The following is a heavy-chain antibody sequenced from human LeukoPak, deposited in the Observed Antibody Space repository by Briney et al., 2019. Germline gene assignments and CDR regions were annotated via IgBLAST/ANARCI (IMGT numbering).Heavy chain of an antibody. CDR1: GYSFTRYW. CDR3: ARYYFWTGSYFFDH. Sequence: GESLKISCKGFGYSFTRYWIGWVRQMPGKGLEWMGIINPGDSDTRYSPSFQGQVTISADKSSNTAYLQWSSLKASDTAMYYCARYYFWTGSYFFDHWGQGTLVTVSS. CDR2: INPGDSDT. V-gene: IGHV5-51*01. D-gene: IGHD3/OR15-3a*01. J-gene: IGHJ4*02.